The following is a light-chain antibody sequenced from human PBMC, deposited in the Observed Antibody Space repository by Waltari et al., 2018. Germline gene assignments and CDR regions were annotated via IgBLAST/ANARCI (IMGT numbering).Light chain of an antibody. CDR3: ASYTSSSTWV. Sequence: QSALTQPASVSGSPGQSITISCTGTSSDVGGYNYVCWYQQYPGKAPKRMIYDVSSRPSGVSNRFSGSKSGNTASLTISGLQAEDEADYYCASYTSSSTWVFGGGTKLTVL. CDR2: DVS. J-gene: IGLJ3*02. CDR1: SSDVGGYNY. V-gene: IGLV2-14*01.